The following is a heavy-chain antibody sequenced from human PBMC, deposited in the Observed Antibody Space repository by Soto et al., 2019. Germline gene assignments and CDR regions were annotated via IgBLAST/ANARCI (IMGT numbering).Heavy chain of an antibody. V-gene: IGHV1-46*01. CDR3: GRDTSGLDY. J-gene: IGHJ4*02. CDR1: GYTFASHY. CDR2: INPNGGNT. Sequence: QVQLVQSGAEVKKPGASVKVSCQASGYTFASHYIHWVRQAPGQGLEWMGVINPNGGNTRYSQRFQARLTLTSDTPTNSVYLDLSSLSSHDTAVYYCGRDTSGLDYWGQGTLVTVSS.